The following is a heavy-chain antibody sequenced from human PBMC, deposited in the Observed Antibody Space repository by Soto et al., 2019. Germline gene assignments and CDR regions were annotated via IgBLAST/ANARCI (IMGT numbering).Heavy chain of an antibody. CDR2: ISYDGSNK. Sequence: QVQLVESGGGVVQPGRSLRLSCAASGFTFSSYAMHWVRKAPGKGLEWVAVISYDGSNKYYADSVKGRFTISRDNSKNTLYLQMNSLRAEDTAVYYCASPLWRDDYNWGYFDLWGRGTLVTVSS. CDR3: ASPLWRDDYNWGYFDL. CDR1: GFTFSSYA. V-gene: IGHV3-30-3*01. J-gene: IGHJ2*01. D-gene: IGHD1-20*01.